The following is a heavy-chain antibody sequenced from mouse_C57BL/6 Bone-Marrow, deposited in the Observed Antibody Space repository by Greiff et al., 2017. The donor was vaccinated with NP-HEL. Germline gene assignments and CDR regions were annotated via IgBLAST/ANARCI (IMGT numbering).Heavy chain of an antibody. V-gene: IGHV3-6*01. J-gene: IGHJ4*01. CDR3: ARMAYYSNYFYAMDY. CDR1: GYSITSGYY. Sequence: EVKLEESGPGLVKPSQSLSLTCSVTGYSITSGYYWNWIRQFPGNKLEWMGYISYDGSNNYNPSLKNRISITRDTSKNQFFLKLNSVTTEDTATYYCARMAYYSNYFYAMDYWGQGTSVTVSS. CDR2: ISYDGSN. D-gene: IGHD2-5*01.